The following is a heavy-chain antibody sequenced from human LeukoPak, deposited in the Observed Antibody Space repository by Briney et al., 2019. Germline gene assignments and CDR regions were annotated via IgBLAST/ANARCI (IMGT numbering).Heavy chain of an antibody. CDR1: GFTFSSYG. CDR3: ASLPNYDILTGRDY. CDR2: ISSSSSYI. Sequence: GGSLRLSCAASGFTFSSYGMHWVRQAPGKGLEWVSSISSSSSYIYYADSVRGRFTISRDNAKNSLYLQMNSLRAEDTAVYYCASLPNYDILTGRDYWGQGTLVTVSS. V-gene: IGHV3-21*01. D-gene: IGHD3-9*01. J-gene: IGHJ4*02.